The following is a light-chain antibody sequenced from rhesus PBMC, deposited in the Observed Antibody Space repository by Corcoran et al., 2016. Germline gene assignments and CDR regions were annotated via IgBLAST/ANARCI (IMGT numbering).Light chain of an antibody. CDR1: QGISSW. Sequence: DIQMTQSPSSLSASVGDKVTITCRGSQGISSWLAWYQQKPGKAPKLLINKASGLQGGVPSRFSGSGSGTDVSLTISSLQPEDFATYYCLQYSSSPWTFGRGTKVEIK. CDR3: LQYSSSPWT. J-gene: IGKJ1*01. CDR2: KAS. V-gene: IGKV1-22*01.